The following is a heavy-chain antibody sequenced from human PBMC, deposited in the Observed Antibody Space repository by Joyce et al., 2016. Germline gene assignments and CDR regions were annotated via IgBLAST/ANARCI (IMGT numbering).Heavy chain of an antibody. CDR2: INPSGGST. J-gene: IGHJ5*02. Sequence: QAHLVQSGAEVKKPGASVKISCQTSGYSFDSYYLYWMRQAPGQGLGGMGKINPSGGSTDYAQKFQGRVTMTRDASTSTAYLELTSLTSEDTAVYYCARDGPFSSGFQNWFDPWGQGTLVIVS. V-gene: IGHV1-46*02. CDR3: ARDGPFSSGFQNWFDP. D-gene: IGHD6-19*01. CDR1: GYSFDSYY.